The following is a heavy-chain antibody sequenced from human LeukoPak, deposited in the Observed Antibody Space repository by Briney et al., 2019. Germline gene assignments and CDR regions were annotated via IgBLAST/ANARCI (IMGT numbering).Heavy chain of an antibody. Sequence: PSETLSLTCAVYGGSFSGYYWSWIRQPPGKGLEWIGEINHSGSTNYNPSLKSRVTISVDTSKNQFSLKLSSVTAADTAVYYCARSGSSGYYPTFFYWGQGTLVTVSP. CDR1: GGSFSGYY. J-gene: IGHJ4*02. D-gene: IGHD3-22*01. CDR3: ARSGSSGYYPTFFY. V-gene: IGHV4-34*01. CDR2: INHSGST.